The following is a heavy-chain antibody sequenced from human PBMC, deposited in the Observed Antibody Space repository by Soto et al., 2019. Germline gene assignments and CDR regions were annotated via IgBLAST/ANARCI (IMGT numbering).Heavy chain of an antibody. CDR3: ARQLSESDQWLVLPNWFYP. J-gene: IGHJ5*02. D-gene: IGHD6-19*01. V-gene: IGHV4-39*01. CDR2: IYYSGST. CDR1: GGSISSSSYY. Sequence: SETLSLTCTVSGGSISSSSYYWGWMRQPPGKGLEWIGSIYYSGSTYYNPSLKSRVTISVDTSKNQFSLKLSSVTAADTAVYYCARQLSESDQWLVLPNWFYPWGQGTLVTVSS.